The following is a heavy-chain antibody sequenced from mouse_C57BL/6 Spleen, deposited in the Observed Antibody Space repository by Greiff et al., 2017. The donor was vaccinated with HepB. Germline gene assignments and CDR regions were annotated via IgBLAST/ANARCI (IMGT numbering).Heavy chain of an antibody. J-gene: IGHJ1*03. CDR3: TRVTTVAVGRYFDV. CDR1: GFTFSSYA. D-gene: IGHD1-1*01. V-gene: IGHV5-9-1*02. Sequence: EVMLVESGEGLVKPGGSLKLSCAASGFTFSSYAMSWVRQTPEKRLEWVAYISSGGDYIYYADTVKGRFTISRDNARNTLYLQMSSLKSEDTAMYYCTRVTTVAVGRYFDVWGTGTTVTVSS. CDR2: ISSGGDYI.